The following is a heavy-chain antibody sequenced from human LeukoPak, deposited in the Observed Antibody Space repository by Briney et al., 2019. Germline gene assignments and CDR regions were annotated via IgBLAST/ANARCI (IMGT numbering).Heavy chain of an antibody. J-gene: IGHJ5*02. D-gene: IGHD4-11*01. V-gene: IGHV3-11*04. Sequence: GGSLRLSCAASGFTFSDYYMSWIRQAPGKGLEWVSYISSSGSTIYYADSVKGRFTISRDNAKNSLYLQMNSLRAEDTAVYYCARGYNNYDNNWFDPWGQGTLVTVSS. CDR2: ISSSGSTI. CDR1: GFTFSDYY. CDR3: ARGYNNYDNNWFDP.